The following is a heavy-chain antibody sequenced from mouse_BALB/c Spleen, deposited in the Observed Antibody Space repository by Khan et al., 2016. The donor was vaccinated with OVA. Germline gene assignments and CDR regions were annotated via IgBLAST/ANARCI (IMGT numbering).Heavy chain of an antibody. CDR2: IYFSGSI. Sequence: EVQLQESGPDLVKPSQSLSLTCTVTGYSITSGYAWHWIRQFPGNKLEWMAYIYFSGSINYNPSLKSRISVTRDTSKHQFFLQLNSVTSEDTATXYCTRYGNYMDYWGQGTSVTVSS. V-gene: IGHV3-1*02. D-gene: IGHD2-1*01. CDR1: GYSITSGYA. J-gene: IGHJ4*01. CDR3: TRYGNYMDY.